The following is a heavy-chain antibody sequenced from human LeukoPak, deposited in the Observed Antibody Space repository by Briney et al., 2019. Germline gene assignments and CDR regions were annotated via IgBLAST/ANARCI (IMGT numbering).Heavy chain of an antibody. V-gene: IGHV1-2*02. CDR2: INPNSGGT. CDR3: ARAGIAAPTRDYYYMDV. D-gene: IGHD6-6*01. J-gene: IGHJ6*03. Sequence: GASVKVSCKASGYTFTGYYMHWVRQAPGQGLEWMGWINPNSGGTNYAQKFQGRVTMTRDTSISTAYMELSRLRSDDTAVYYCARAGIAAPTRDYYYMDVWGKGTTVTVSS. CDR1: GYTFTGYY.